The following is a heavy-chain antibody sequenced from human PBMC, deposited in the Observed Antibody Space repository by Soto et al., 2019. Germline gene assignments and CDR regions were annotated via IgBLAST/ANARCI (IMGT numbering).Heavy chain of an antibody. Sequence: GGSLRLSCAASGFTFSGSAMHWVRQASGKGLEWVGRIRSKANSYATAYAASVKGRFTISRDDSKNTAYLQMNSLKTEDTAVYYCTRQEYSSSLRWFDPWGQGTLVTVS. CDR3: TRQEYSSSLRWFDP. D-gene: IGHD6-6*01. CDR2: IRSKANSYAT. CDR1: GFTFSGSA. V-gene: IGHV3-73*01. J-gene: IGHJ5*02.